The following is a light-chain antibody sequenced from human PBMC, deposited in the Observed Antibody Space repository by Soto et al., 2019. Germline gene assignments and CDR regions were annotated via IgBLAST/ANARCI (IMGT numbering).Light chain of an antibody. J-gene: IGKJ2*01. V-gene: IGKV1-5*03. CDR1: QSISNW. CDR2: KAA. Sequence: DIQMTQSPSTLSASIGDRVTITCRASQSISNWLAWYQQKPGKAPKLLIYKAASLESGVPSRFSGSGSGTEFTLTISSLQPDDFATYYCQQYNDYSPDIFGQGTKLEIK. CDR3: QQYNDYSPDI.